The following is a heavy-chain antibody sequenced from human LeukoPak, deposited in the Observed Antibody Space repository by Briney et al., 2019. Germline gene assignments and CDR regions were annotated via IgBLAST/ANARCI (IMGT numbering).Heavy chain of an antibody. Sequence: EASVKVSCKASGGTFSSYAISWVRQAPGQGLEWMGRFIPIFGIANYAQKFQGRVTITADKSTSTAYMELSSLRSEDTAVYYCARIMDIVVVPAAMHYPDYWGQGTLVTVSS. CDR3: ARIMDIVVVPAAMHYPDY. CDR2: FIPIFGIA. D-gene: IGHD2-2*03. CDR1: GGTFSSYA. V-gene: IGHV1-69*04. J-gene: IGHJ4*02.